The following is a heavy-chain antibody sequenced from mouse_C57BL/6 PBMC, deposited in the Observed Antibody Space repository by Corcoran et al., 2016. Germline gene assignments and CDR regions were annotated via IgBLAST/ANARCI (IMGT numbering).Heavy chain of an antibody. J-gene: IGHJ1*03. CDR3: ARDSNWYFDV. D-gene: IGHD2-5*01. Sequence: QIQLVQSGPELKKPGETFKISCKASGYTFTTYGMSWMKQAPGKGLKWMGWMNIYSGVPTYADDFKGRFALSLETAASTAYLEINNLKSEDTATYFCARDSNWYFDVWGIGTTVTVSS. CDR1: GYTFTTYG. V-gene: IGHV9-3*01. CDR2: MNIYSGVP.